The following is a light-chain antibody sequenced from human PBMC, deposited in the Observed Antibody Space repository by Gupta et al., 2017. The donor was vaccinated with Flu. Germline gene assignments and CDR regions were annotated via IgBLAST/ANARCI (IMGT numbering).Light chain of an antibody. CDR3: QQRSDLPMYT. J-gene: IGKJ2*01. CDR1: QSVSTY. CDR2: DTS. V-gene: IGKV3-11*01. Sequence: EIVLTQSPATLSLSPGERAILSCRASQSVSTYLAWYQQKPGQAPRLLMYDTSKRVAGIPARFSGSGSGTDVNLTISTREPEDFAVYYCQQRSDLPMYTFGQGTRLEIK.